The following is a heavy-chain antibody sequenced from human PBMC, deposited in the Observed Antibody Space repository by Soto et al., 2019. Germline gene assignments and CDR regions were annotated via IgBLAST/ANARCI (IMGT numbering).Heavy chain of an antibody. J-gene: IGHJ4*02. Sequence: VSLRISCPASAFTFSSYAMIWVRQSPGKGLEWVSPISGRGGSTYYAASVKGRFTISRDNCKTTLYLQMNSLKTEDTAVYYCAKDSSGQPPKNDHWGQGTLVTVSS. CDR2: ISGRGGST. CDR3: AKDSSGQPPKNDH. CDR1: AFTFSSYA. V-gene: IGHV3-23*01. D-gene: IGHD3-22*01.